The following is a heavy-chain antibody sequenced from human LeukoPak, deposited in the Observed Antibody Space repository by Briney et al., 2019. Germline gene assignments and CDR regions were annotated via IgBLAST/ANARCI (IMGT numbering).Heavy chain of an antibody. CDR2: IYTSGST. Sequence: SQTLSLTCTVSGGSIGSGSYYWSWIRQPAGKGLEWIGCIYTSGSTNYNPSLKSRVTISVDTSKNQFSLKLSSVTAADTAVYYCAREGKITEDAFDIWGQGTMVTVSS. D-gene: IGHD3-10*01. J-gene: IGHJ3*02. V-gene: IGHV4-61*02. CDR3: AREGKITEDAFDI. CDR1: GGSIGSGSYY.